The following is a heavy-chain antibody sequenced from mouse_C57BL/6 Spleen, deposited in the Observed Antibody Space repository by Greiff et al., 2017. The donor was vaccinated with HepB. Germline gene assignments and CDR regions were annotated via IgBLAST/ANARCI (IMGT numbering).Heavy chain of an antibody. D-gene: IGHD2-2*01. CDR3: TTFSSSTMVTGLMDY. V-gene: IGHV14-4*01. J-gene: IGHJ4*01. CDR1: GFNIKDDY. CDR2: IDPENGDT. Sequence: EVQLQQSGAELVRPGASVELSCTASGFNIKDDYMHWVKQRPEQGLEWIGWIDPENGDTEYASKFQGKATITADTSSNTAYLQLSSLTSEDTAVYYCTTFSSSTMVTGLMDYWGQGTSVTVSS.